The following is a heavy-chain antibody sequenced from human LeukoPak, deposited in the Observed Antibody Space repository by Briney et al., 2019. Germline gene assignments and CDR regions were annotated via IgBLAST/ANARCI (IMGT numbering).Heavy chain of an antibody. J-gene: IGHJ4*02. Sequence: GGSLRLSCAASGFTFSNAWMSWVRQAPGKGLEWVAFIRYDGNNKYYADSVKGRFTISRDNSKNTLYLQMNSLRAEDTAVYYCAKLLTGGYNSGQNDYWGQGILVTVSS. V-gene: IGHV3-30*02. CDR1: GFTFSNAW. CDR3: AKLLTGGYNSGQNDY. D-gene: IGHD5-18*01. CDR2: IRYDGNNK.